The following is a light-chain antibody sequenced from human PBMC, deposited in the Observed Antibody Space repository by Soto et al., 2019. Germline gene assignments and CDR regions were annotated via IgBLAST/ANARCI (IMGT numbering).Light chain of an antibody. CDR3: QQYNNWPPWT. V-gene: IGKV3-15*01. J-gene: IGKJ1*01. Sequence: EIVLTQSPGTLSLSPGDGATLSCRASQTVGNNFLAWYQQRPGQAPRLLIHGASTRATGIPARFSGSGSGTEFTLTISSLQSEDFAVYYCQQYNNWPPWTFGQGTKVDIK. CDR2: GAS. CDR1: QTVGNN.